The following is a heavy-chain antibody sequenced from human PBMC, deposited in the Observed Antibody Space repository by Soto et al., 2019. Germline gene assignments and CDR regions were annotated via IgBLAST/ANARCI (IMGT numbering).Heavy chain of an antibody. J-gene: IGHJ4*02. CDR2: IDPSDSYT. V-gene: IGHV5-10-1*01. Sequence: GASLKISCKCSGYSFTSYWISWVRQMAGNGLEWMGRIDPSDSYTNYSPSFQGHVTLSADKSISTAYLQWSSLKASDTARYYCARSSDEGXSSGPLAWTLPFDDVGQVTLVTVAS. D-gene: IGHD6-13*01. CDR3: ARSSDEGXSSGPLAWTLPFDD. CDR1: GYSFTSYW.